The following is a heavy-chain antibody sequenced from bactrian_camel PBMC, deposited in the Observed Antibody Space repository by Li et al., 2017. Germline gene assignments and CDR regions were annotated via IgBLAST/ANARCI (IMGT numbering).Heavy chain of an antibody. CDR1: GYTNTYYC. V-gene: IGHV3S53*01. CDR3: AADAKAVAPWDWIGGYTS. J-gene: IGHJ6*01. Sequence: QVQLVESGGGSVQAGQSLRLSCAVSGYTNTYYCMAWFRQGPGKRREGVATLGNDGSIDYTNSVKGRFTISEDKAKNTLYLQMDNLKPEDTAMYYCAADAKAVAPWDWIGGYTSWGQGTQVTVS. D-gene: IGHD7*01. CDR2: LGNDGSI.